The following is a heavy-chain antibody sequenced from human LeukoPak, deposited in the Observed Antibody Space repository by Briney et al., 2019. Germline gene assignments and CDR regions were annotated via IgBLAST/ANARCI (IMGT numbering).Heavy chain of an antibody. Sequence: GGSLRLSCAVSGITFSGFWMSWSRQVPGKGLEWVASINSDGSEGYYADVVKGRFTISRDNAKNSLYLQINSLRAEDTAVYYCARSSYSSSSSVWGQGTMVTVSS. CDR3: ARSSYSSSSSV. D-gene: IGHD6-6*01. CDR1: GITFSGFW. V-gene: IGHV3-7*03. CDR2: INSDGSEG. J-gene: IGHJ3*01.